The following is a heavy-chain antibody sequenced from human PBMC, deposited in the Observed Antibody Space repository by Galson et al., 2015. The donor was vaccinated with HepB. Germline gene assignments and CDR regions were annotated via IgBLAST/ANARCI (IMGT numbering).Heavy chain of an antibody. D-gene: IGHD3-3*01. CDR2: INHSGST. CDR1: GGSFSGYY. V-gene: IGHV4-34*01. Sequence: LSLTCAVYGGSFSGYYWSWIRQPPGKGLEWIGEINHSGSTNYNPSLKSRVTISVDTSKNQFSLKLSSVTAADTAVYYCARVGSLRFLEWLSPYYYYYGMDVWGQGTTVTVSS. J-gene: IGHJ6*02. CDR3: ARVGSLRFLEWLSPYYYYYGMDV.